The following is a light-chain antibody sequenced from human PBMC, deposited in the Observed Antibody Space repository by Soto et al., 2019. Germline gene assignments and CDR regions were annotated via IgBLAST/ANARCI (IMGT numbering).Light chain of an antibody. V-gene: IGLV2-14*01. CDR1: SSDIGSYNF. J-gene: IGLJ1*01. CDR2: EVS. CDR3: VSYTSINTLYV. Sequence: QSALTQPASVSGSPGQSITISCTGTSSDIGSYNFVSWYQQHPGKAPKLMISEVSNRPSGVSNRFSGSKSASTASLTISGLQAEDEADYYCVSYTSINTLYVFGTGTKVTVL.